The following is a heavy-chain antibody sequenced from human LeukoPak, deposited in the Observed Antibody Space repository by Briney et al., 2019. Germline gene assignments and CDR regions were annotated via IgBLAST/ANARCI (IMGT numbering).Heavy chain of an antibody. J-gene: IGHJ5*02. CDR1: GYTFTSYY. CDR2: INPSGGST. CDR3: ARDLLRPRLGGAAAGRWFDP. Sequence: GESLKISCKASGYTFTSYYMHWVRQAPGQGLEWMGIINPSGGSTSYAQKFQGRVTMTRDTSTSTVYMELSSLRSEDTAVYYCARDLLRPRLGGAAAGRWFDPWGQGTLVTVSS. V-gene: IGHV1-46*01. D-gene: IGHD6-13*01.